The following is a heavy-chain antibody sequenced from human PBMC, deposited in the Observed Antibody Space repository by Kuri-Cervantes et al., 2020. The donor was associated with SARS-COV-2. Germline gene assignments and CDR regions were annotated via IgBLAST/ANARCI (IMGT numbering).Heavy chain of an antibody. V-gene: IGHV4-61*09. Sequence: SETLSLTCTVSGGSISSSSYYWGWIRQPAGKGLEWIGHIYISGSTNHNPSLRNRVTISLDTSKNQFSLKLSSVTAADTAVYYCARTETRSLGGYSDYWGQGTLVTVSS. CDR1: GGSISSSSYY. CDR2: IYISGST. D-gene: IGHD3-10*01. CDR3: ARTETRSLGGYSDY. J-gene: IGHJ4*02.